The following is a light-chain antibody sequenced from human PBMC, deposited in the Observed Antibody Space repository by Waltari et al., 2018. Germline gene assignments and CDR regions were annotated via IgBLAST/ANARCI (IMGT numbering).Light chain of an antibody. CDR1: QSFLYSANNKNY. CDR2: WAS. Sequence: DIVMTQSPASLAVSLGERATINCKSSQSFLYSANNKNYLAWYQQKPGQPPRLLIYWASTRKSGVPDRFSGSGSGTDFTLTISSLQAEDVAVYYCQQYYSSPYSFGQGTKLGIK. CDR3: QQYYSSPYS. V-gene: IGKV4-1*01. J-gene: IGKJ2*03.